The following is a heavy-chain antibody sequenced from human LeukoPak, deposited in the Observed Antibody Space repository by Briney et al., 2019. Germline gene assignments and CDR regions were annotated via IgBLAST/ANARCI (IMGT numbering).Heavy chain of an antibody. J-gene: IGHJ6*02. D-gene: IGHD3-3*01. Sequence: GRSLRLSCAASGFTFSSYGMHWVRQAPGKGLEWVAVIWYDGSNKYYADSVKGRFTISRDNSKNTLYLQMNSLRAEDTAVYYCAREKDYDFWSGYYKGSSGYYSMDVWGQGTTVTVSS. CDR3: AREKDYDFWSGYYKGSSGYYSMDV. V-gene: IGHV3-33*01. CDR2: IWYDGSNK. CDR1: GFTFSSYG.